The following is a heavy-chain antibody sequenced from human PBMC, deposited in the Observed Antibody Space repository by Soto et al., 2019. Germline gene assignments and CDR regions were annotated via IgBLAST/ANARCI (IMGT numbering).Heavy chain of an antibody. CDR2: IYHSGNT. CDR1: GGSISSSNW. CDR3: ARRWGEGRVDY. D-gene: IGHD3-10*01. J-gene: IGHJ4*02. Sequence: QVQLQESGPGLVKPSGTLSLTCAVSGGSISSSNWWSWVRQPPGKGLEWIGEIYHSGNTNYNPSRKSRVTMAVDKSMNQFSLKLSSVTAADTAVYYCARRWGEGRVDYWGQGTLVTVSS. V-gene: IGHV4-4*02.